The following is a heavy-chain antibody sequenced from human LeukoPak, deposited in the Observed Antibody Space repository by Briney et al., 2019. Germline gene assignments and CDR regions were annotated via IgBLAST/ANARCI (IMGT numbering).Heavy chain of an antibody. D-gene: IGHD1-1*01. V-gene: IGHV3-23*01. Sequence: GGSLRLSCAVSGITLSNYGMSWVRRAPGKGLEWVAGISDSGGSTKYADSVKGRFTISRDNPKNTLYLQMNSLRAEDTAVYYCAKNPRLEGWIYFDSWGQGILVTVSS. CDR3: AKNPRLEGWIYFDS. CDR2: ISDSGGST. CDR1: GITLSNYG. J-gene: IGHJ4*02.